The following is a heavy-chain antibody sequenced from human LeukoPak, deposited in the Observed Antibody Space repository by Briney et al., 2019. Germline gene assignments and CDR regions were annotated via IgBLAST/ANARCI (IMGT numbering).Heavy chain of an antibody. CDR2: IYYSGST. CDR3: ASSGPYYYYGMDV. V-gene: IGHV4-59*01. CDR1: GGSISSYY. Sequence: PSETLSLTCTVSGGSISSYYWSWIRQPPGQGLEWIGYIYYSGSTNYNPSLKSRVTISVDTSKNQFSLKLSSVTAADTAVYYCASSGPYYYYGMDVWGQGTTVTVSS. J-gene: IGHJ6*02.